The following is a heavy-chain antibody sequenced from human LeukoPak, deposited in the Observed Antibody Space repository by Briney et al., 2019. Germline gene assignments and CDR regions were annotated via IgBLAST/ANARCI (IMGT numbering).Heavy chain of an antibody. J-gene: IGHJ4*02. CDR3: ARGVIPAGVDY. D-gene: IGHD2-2*01. Sequence: SETLSLTCTVSGGSISSGTHYWGWIRQPPGKGLEWIGSIYYSGGTYNNPSLKSRVTTSVDTSKNQFSLRLTSVTAADTAVYYCARGVIPAGVDYWGQGTLVTVSS. CDR1: GGSISSGTHY. V-gene: IGHV4-39*01. CDR2: IYYSGGT.